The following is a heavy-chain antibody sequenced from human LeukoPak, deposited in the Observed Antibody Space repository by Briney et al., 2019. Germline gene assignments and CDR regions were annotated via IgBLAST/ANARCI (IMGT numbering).Heavy chain of an antibody. CDR3: ARARYSYGMYYFDY. CDR1: GGSISSYY. V-gene: IGHV4-59*01. D-gene: IGHD5-18*01. CDR2: ICYSGST. J-gene: IGHJ4*02. Sequence: PSETLSLTCTVSGGSISSYYWSWIRQPPGKGLEWIGYICYSGSTNYNPSLKSRVTISVDTSKNQFSLKLSSVTAADTAVYYCARARYSYGMYYFDYWGQGTLVTVSS.